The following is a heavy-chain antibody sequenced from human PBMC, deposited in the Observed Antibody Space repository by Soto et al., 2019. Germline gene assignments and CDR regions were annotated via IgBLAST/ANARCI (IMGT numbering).Heavy chain of an antibody. V-gene: IGHV3-30*18. D-gene: IGHD3-10*01. CDR2: MSYDGRNT. Sequence: QAQLVESGGGVVQPGRSLRLSCTTSGFNLRSYGMHWVRQAPGKGLSWVAVMSYDGRNTYSADSVKGRFTISRDDSKNPMMLQMSSLGAADSARSYCAKATAFGELYSDAFDLWGQGTMVTVSS. CDR3: AKATAFGELYSDAFDL. CDR1: GFNLRSYG. J-gene: IGHJ3*01.